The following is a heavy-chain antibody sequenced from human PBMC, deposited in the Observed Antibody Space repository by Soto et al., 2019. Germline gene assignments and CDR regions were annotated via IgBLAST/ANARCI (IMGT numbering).Heavy chain of an antibody. CDR3: AREIRNYASSVAY. CDR1: GYVFASYT. J-gene: IGHJ4*02. Sequence: QVQLVKSGTEVKMPGASVKLSCKASGYVFASYTIHWLRRAPGQGLEWMGWINGGNGNTRYARKFQDRVAITRDTSAKTVYMELSSLGSEDTAVYYCAREIRNYASSVAYWGQGTPVTVSS. CDR2: INGGNGNT. D-gene: IGHD3-22*01. V-gene: IGHV1-3*01.